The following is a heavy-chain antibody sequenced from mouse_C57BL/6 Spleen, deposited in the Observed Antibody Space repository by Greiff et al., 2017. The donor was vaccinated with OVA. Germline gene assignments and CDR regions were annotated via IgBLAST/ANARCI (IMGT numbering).Heavy chain of an antibody. J-gene: IGHJ4*01. CDR3: TIRELTGTAMDY. CDR1: GYTFTDYE. V-gene: IGHV1-15*01. CDR2: IDPETGGT. Sequence: QVQLQQSGAELVRPGASVTLSCKASGYTFTDYEMHWVKQTPVHGLEWIGAIDPETGGTAYNQKFKGKAILTADKSPSTAYMELRSLTSEDSAVYYCTIRELTGTAMDYWGQGTSVTVSS. D-gene: IGHD4-1*01.